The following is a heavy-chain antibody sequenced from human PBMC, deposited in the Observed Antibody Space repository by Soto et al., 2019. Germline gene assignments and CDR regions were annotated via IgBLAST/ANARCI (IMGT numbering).Heavy chain of an antibody. Sequence: PGGSLRLSCTASGLTFTASTFHWVRQAPGKGLQWVAVISENGDRQYSTESVRGRFVISRDSCKNTLYLQMNSLRPEDTGVYFCARRLAPTISALGYWGQGALVTVSS. J-gene: IGHJ4*02. CDR2: ISENGDRQ. D-gene: IGHD7-27*01. CDR3: ARRLAPTISALGY. V-gene: IGHV3-30*09. CDR1: GLTFTAST.